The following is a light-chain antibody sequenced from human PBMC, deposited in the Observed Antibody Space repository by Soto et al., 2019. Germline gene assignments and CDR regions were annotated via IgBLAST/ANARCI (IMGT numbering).Light chain of an antibody. J-gene: IGLJ1*01. V-gene: IGLV2-14*01. Sequence: QSVLTQPASVSGSPGQSITISCTGTSSDVGGYNFVSWYQQHPGKAPKLMIYEVSNRPSGVSDRFSGSKSGNTASLTISGRQAEDEADYYCSSYTSNRGVFGTGTKVTVL. CDR1: SSDVGGYNF. CDR3: SSYTSNRGV. CDR2: EVS.